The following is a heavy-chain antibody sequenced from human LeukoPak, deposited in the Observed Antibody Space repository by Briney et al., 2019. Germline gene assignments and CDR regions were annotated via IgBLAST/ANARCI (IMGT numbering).Heavy chain of an antibody. V-gene: IGHV4-34*01. CDR2: IYHSGST. CDR3: ARAPQSDYGTHWYFDL. CDR1: GASFSAYY. Sequence: SETLSLTCAVYGASFSAYYWSWIRQPPGRGLEWIGEIYHSGSTNYNPSLKSRVTISVDTSKNQLSLKLSSVTAADTAVYYCARAPQSDYGTHWYFDLWGRGTLVTVSS. D-gene: IGHD4-17*01. J-gene: IGHJ2*01.